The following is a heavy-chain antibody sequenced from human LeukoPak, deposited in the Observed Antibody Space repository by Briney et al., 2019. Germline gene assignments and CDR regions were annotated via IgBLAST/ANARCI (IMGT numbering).Heavy chain of an antibody. CDR2: ISAGGRTT. Sequence: GGSLRLSCAASGFTFSSYAKHWVRQAPGKGLEWVSYISAGGRTTFYADSVTGRFTISRDKAKNSLYLQMSSLRVEDTAVYYCASWAGNTQSDSWSGPFGYWGQGSLVAASS. CDR3: ASWAGNTQSDSWSGPFGY. CDR1: GFTFSSYA. J-gene: IGHJ4*02. D-gene: IGHD3-3*01. V-gene: IGHV3-48*01.